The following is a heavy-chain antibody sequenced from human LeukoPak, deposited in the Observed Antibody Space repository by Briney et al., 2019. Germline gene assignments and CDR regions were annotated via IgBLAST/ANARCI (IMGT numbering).Heavy chain of an antibody. CDR2: SYYSGNT. CDR1: GDSISSSSYY. D-gene: IGHD1-26*01. Sequence: SETLSLTCTVSGDSISSSSYYWGWIRQPPGKGLEWIGSSYYSGNTYYNPSLKSRVTISVDTSKNQFSLKLSSVTAAGTAVYYCARDLGGGYSPFDYWGQGTLVTVSS. J-gene: IGHJ4*02. V-gene: IGHV4-39*07. CDR3: ARDLGGGYSPFDY.